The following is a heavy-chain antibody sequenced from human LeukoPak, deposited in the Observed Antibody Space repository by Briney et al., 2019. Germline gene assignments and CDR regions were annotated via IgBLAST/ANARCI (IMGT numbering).Heavy chain of an antibody. V-gene: IGHV4-59*01. CDR3: AREGHFNYGDYYFDY. CDR1: GGSISSYY. D-gene: IGHD4-17*01. CDR2: IYYSGST. J-gene: IGHJ4*02. Sequence: PSETLSLTCTVAGGSISSYYWGWIRQPPGKGLEWIGYIYYSGSTNYNPSLKSRVTISVDTSKNQFSLKLSSVTAADTAVYYCAREGHFNYGDYYFDYWGQGTLVTVSS.